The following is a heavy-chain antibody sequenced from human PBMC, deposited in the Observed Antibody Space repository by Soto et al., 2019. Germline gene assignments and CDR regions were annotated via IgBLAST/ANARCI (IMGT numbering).Heavy chain of an antibody. CDR1: GFTFSSYS. J-gene: IGHJ6*03. CDR2: ISSSSSTI. Sequence: GGSLRLSCAASGFTFSSYSMNWVRQAPGKGLERVSYISSSSSTIYYADSVKGRFTISRDNAKNSLYLQMNSLRAEDTAVYYCARDGGYYDSPGYMDVWGKGTTVTVSS. V-gene: IGHV3-48*01. D-gene: IGHD3-9*01. CDR3: ARDGGYYDSPGYMDV.